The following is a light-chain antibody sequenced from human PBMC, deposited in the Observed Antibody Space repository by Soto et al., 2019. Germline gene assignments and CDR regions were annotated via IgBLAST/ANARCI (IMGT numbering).Light chain of an antibody. CDR3: QQYGSSPPWP. Sequence: EIVLTQSPGTLSLSPGERATLSCRASQSVSSSYLAWYQQKPGQAPRLLIYGASSRATGIPDRFSGSGSGTDFPLTLSRLEPEDFAVYYCQQYGSSPPWPFGQGTKGEIK. V-gene: IGKV3-20*01. CDR2: GAS. J-gene: IGKJ1*01. CDR1: QSVSSSY.